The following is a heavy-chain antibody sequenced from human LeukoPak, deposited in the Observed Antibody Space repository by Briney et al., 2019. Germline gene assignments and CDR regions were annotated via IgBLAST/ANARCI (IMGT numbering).Heavy chain of an antibody. V-gene: IGHV1-18*01. CDR2: ISAYNGNT. CDR3: ARDRYSYGYVY. CDR1: GYTFTSYG. Sequence: ASVKVSCKASGYTFTSYGISWVRQAPGQGLEWMGWISAYNGNTNYAQKLQGRVTMTRDTSISTAYMELSRLRSDDTAVYYCARDRYSYGYVYWGQGTLVTVSS. D-gene: IGHD5-18*01. J-gene: IGHJ4*02.